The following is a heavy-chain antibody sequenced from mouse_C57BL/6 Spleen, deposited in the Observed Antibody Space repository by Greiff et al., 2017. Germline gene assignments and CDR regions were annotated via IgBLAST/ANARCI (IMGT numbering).Heavy chain of an antibody. D-gene: IGHD2-4*01. V-gene: IGHV1-26*01. J-gene: IGHJ3*01. CDR2: INPNNGGT. Sequence: VQLQQSGPELVKPGASVKISCKASGYTFTDYYMNWVQQSHGKSLEWIGDINPNNGGTSYNQKFKGKATLTVDKSSSTAYMELRSLTSEDSAVYYCARYDYAWFAYWGQGTLVTVSA. CDR1: GYTFTDYY. CDR3: ARYDYAWFAY.